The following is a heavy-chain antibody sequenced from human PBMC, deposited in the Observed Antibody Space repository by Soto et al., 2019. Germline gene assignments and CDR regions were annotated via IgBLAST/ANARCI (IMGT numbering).Heavy chain of an antibody. CDR2: INTGNGNT. Sequence: EASVKVSCKASGYTFTNYAMHWMRQAPGQRLEWMGWINTGNGNTKYSQKFQGRVTITRDTSASTAYIELSSLRTEDTAVYYCAREHRCIWRFDYWGQGTLVTVSS. CDR3: AREHRCIWRFDY. D-gene: IGHD2-21*01. CDR1: GYTFTNYA. J-gene: IGHJ4*02. V-gene: IGHV1-3*04.